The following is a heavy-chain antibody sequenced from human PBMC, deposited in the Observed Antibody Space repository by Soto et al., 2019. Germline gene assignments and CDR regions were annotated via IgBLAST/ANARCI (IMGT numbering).Heavy chain of an antibody. Sequence: PGGSLRLSCAASGFTFSSYAMSWVRQAPGKGLEWVSAISGSGGSTYYADSVKGRFTISRDNSKNTLYLQMNSLRSDDTAVYYCARDLRAYGDYDRDNWFDPWGQGTLVTVSS. CDR2: ISGSGGST. CDR1: GFTFSSYA. J-gene: IGHJ5*02. V-gene: IGHV3-23*01. CDR3: ARDLRAYGDYDRDNWFDP. D-gene: IGHD4-17*01.